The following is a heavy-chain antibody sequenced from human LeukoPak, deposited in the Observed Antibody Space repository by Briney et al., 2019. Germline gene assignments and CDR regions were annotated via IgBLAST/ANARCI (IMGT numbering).Heavy chain of an antibody. J-gene: IGHJ5*02. CDR3: ARYTERYYYGSGSYGHKGNWFDP. Sequence: ASVKVSCKASGYTFTSYAMNWVRQAPGQGLEWMGWINTNTGNPTYAQGFTGRFVFSLDTSVSTAYLQISSLKAEDTAVYYCARYTERYYYGSGSYGHKGNWFDPWGQGTLVTVSS. CDR1: GYTFTSYA. V-gene: IGHV7-4-1*02. D-gene: IGHD3-10*01. CDR2: INTNTGNP.